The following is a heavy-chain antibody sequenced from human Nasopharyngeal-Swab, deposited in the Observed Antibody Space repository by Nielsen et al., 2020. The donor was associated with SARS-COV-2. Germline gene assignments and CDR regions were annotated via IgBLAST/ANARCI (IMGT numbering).Heavy chain of an antibody. J-gene: IGHJ5*02. CDR3: AKEGATGWFDP. CDR2: ISHNSGT. Sequence: SETLSLTCTVSGVSITSQYWSWIRQPPGKGLEWIGYISHNSGTSYSPSLKNRDTMFLDTSKNQFSLRLRSLNAADTAVYYCAKEGATGWFDPCGQGTLVTVSS. V-gene: IGHV4-59*11. CDR1: GVSITSQY.